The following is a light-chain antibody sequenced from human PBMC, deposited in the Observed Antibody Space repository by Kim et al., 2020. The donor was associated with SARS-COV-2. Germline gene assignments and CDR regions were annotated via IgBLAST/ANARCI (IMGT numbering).Light chain of an antibody. CDR1: QSVSSY. CDR3: QHRSNWLT. V-gene: IGKV3-11*01. CDR2: DTY. Sequence: ALSPGGGATRSCSARQSVSSYSSWYQHKPGQVRRLLNYDTYNRATSIPARFSAGRAGTDITLTSSRLDPEDVAVYYRQHRSNWLTFGGGTKVDIK. J-gene: IGKJ4*01.